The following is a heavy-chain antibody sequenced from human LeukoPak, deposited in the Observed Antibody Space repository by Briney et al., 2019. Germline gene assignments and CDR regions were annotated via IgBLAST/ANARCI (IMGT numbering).Heavy chain of an antibody. D-gene: IGHD2-21*02. CDR2: FYYSGST. J-gene: IGHJ5*02. CDR3: ARAPRGGDWRVWFDP. Sequence: SETLSLTCTVSGGSISSYYWSWIRQPPGKGLEWIGYFYYSGSTNYNPSLKSRVTISVDTSKNQFSLKLSSVTAADTAVYYCARAPRGGDWRVWFDPWGQGTLVTVSS. CDR1: GGSISSYY. V-gene: IGHV4-59*01.